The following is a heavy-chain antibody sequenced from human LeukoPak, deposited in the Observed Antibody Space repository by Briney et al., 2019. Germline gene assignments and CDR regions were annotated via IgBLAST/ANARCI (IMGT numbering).Heavy chain of an antibody. V-gene: IGHV1-2*02. CDR1: GCTFTGYY. CDR3: ASGGGADYWSGYYLDY. CDR2: INPNSGGT. Sequence: ASVKVSCKASGCTFTGYYLHWVRQAPGQGLEWMGWINPNSGGTNYAQNFQGRVTMTRDTSISTAYLELSRLRSDDTAVYYCASGGGADYWSGYYLDYWGQGTLVTVSS. D-gene: IGHD3-3*01. J-gene: IGHJ4*02.